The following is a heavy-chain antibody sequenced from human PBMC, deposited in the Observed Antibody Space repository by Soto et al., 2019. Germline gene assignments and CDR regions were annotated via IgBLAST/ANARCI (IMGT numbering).Heavy chain of an antibody. J-gene: IGHJ4*02. CDR2: ISGSGGNT. CDR3: TTEPLATILYY. D-gene: IGHD5-12*01. CDR1: GFTFSNYP. V-gene: IGHV3-23*01. Sequence: GGSLRLSCAASGFTFSNYPMSWVRQAPGKGLEWVSTISGSGGNTYYADSVEGRVTISRDNSKNTLYMQMNSLRAEDTAVYYCTTEPLATILYYWGQGTLVTVSS.